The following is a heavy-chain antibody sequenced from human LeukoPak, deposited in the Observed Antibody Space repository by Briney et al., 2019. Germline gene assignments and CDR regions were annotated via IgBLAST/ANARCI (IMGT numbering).Heavy chain of an antibody. D-gene: IGHD2-15*01. J-gene: IGHJ5*02. CDR2: ISSTGGTT. CDR1: GITFSSYG. V-gene: IGHV3-23*01. CDR3: AKGFVVVVSATQSSWFDP. Sequence: PGGSLRLSCAASGITFSSYGMSWVRQAPGKGLEWVSSISSTGGTTYYADSVKGRFTISRDNSKNTLYLQMNSLRAEDTAVYYCAKGFVVVVSATQSSWFDPWGQGTLVTVSS.